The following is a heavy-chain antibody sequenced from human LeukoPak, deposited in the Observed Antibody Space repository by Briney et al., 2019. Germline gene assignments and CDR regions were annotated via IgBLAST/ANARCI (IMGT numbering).Heavy chain of an antibody. J-gene: IGHJ4*02. CDR1: GFTFRSYS. V-gene: IGHV3-21*01. CDR3: ARSGYSSTWYLQNFELDY. Sequence: KPGGSLRLSCAASGFTFRSYSMNWVRQAPGKGLEWVSSISTSRSYIYYADSVKGRFTISRDNAKNSLYLQMNSLRAEDTAVYFCARSGYSSTWYLQNFELDYWGRGTLVTVSS. CDR2: ISTSRSYI. D-gene: IGHD2-2*01.